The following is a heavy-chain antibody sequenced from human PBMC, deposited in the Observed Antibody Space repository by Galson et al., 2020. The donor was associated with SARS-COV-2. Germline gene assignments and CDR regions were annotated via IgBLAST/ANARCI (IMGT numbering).Heavy chain of an antibody. CDR2: IYYSGST. J-gene: IGHJ3*02. D-gene: IGHD5-12*01. CDR3: ARAPDIADNGWAFDI. V-gene: IGHV4-31*03. CDR1: GGSISSGGYY. Sequence: SETLSLTCTVSGGSISSGGYYWSWIRQHPGKGLEWIGYIYYSGSTYYNPSLKSRVTISVDTSKNQFSLKLSSVTAADTAVYYCARAPDIADNGWAFDIWGQGIMVTVSS.